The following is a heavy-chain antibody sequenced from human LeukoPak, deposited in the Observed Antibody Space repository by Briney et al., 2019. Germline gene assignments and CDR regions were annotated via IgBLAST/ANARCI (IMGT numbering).Heavy chain of an antibody. D-gene: IGHD3-10*01. J-gene: IGHJ5*02. CDR2: ISGSGGST. Sequence: PGGSLRLSCAASGFTFSSYAMSWVRQAPGKGLEWVSAISGSGGSTYYADSVKGRFTISRDNSKNTLYLQMNSLRAEDTAVYYCAKCVFGDGSVNWFDPWGQGTLVTVSS. V-gene: IGHV3-23*01. CDR3: AKCVFGDGSVNWFDP. CDR1: GFTFSSYA.